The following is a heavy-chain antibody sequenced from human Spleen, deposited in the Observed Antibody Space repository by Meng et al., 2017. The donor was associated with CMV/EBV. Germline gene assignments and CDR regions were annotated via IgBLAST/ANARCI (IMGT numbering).Heavy chain of an antibody. CDR2: IYHSGST. J-gene: IGHJ4*02. D-gene: IGHD2-8*01. V-gene: IGHV4-61*01. CDR1: GGSVSSSYY. CDR3: ARSPPYFIGMVYAIGPFDY. Sequence: GSLRLSCTVSGGSVSSSYYWSWIRQTPGKGLEWIGYIYHSGSTNYNPTLKSRVTMSVDTSKNQFSLKLSSVTAADTAVYYCARSPPYFIGMVYAIGPFDYWGQGTLVTVSS.